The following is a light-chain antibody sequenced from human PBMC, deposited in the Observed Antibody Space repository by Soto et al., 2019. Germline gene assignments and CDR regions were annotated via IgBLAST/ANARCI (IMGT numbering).Light chain of an antibody. V-gene: IGKV1-5*03. J-gene: IGKJ5*01. Sequence: DIQMTQSPSTLSASVGDRVTITCRASQSISSWLAWYQQKPGQAPKLLIYKASSLESGVPSRFSGSGSGPELTLTISTLQPDDFATYYCQQYNSYPITFGQGTRLEIK. CDR3: QQYNSYPIT. CDR1: QSISSW. CDR2: KAS.